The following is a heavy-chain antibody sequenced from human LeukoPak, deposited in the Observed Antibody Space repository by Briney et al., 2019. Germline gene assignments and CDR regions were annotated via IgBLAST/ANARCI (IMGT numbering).Heavy chain of an antibody. V-gene: IGHV5-51*01. J-gene: IGHJ6*02. CDR2: IYPDYSDT. CDR1: GYSFYSYW. CDR3: ARLGDSGSFYKGGMDV. Sequence: GESLKTSCKGSGYSFYSYWIGLVRQIPGKGLEWMGIIYPDYSDTRYSPSFQGQVTISADKYNSTAYLQWSSLKASDTAMHYCARLGDSGSFYKGGMDVWGQGTTVTVSS. D-gene: IGHD3-10*01.